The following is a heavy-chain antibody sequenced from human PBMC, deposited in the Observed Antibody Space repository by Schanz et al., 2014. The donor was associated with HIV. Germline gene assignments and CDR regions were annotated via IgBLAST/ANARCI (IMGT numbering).Heavy chain of an antibody. CDR2: ISYDGRNK. J-gene: IGHJ4*02. D-gene: IGHD2-2*02. V-gene: IGHV3-30*18. CDR3: AKDPGILPRTYFDS. CDR1: GFTFDSYG. Sequence: QVRLVESGGGVVRPGRSLRLSCAASGFTFDSYGMHWVRQAPGKGLEWVAVISYDGRNKYYADSVKGRFTISRDNSKNTLYLQVKSLRAEDTAMYYCAKDPGILPRTYFDSWGQGTLVTVSS.